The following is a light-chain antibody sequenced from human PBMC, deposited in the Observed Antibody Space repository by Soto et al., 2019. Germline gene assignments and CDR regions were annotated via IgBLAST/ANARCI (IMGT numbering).Light chain of an antibody. V-gene: IGKV3-20*01. CDR2: GAS. Sequence: EIVLTQSPGTLSLSPGERATLSCRASQSVRSNYLAWYQQKPGQAPRLLIYGASSRATGIPDRFSGSGSGTDFTLTISRLEPEDFAVYYCQQYGSSPPVTFGGGTRVEIK. CDR3: QQYGSSPPVT. J-gene: IGKJ4*01. CDR1: QSVRSNY.